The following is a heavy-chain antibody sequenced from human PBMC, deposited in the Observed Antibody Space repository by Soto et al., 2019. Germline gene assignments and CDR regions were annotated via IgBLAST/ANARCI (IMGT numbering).Heavy chain of an antibody. J-gene: IGHJ6*02. CDR3: ARQSFDGPIDYYYGMDV. D-gene: IGHD3-9*01. CDR2: IYYSGST. CDR1: GGSISSSSYY. V-gene: IGHV4-39*01. Sequence: QLQLQESGPGLVKPSETLSLTCTVSGGSISSSSYYWGWIRQPPGKGLEWIGSIYYSGSTYYNPSLKSRVTISVATSTYPFSRKLSSATAADTAVYYCARQSFDGPIDYYYGMDVWGQGTTVTVSS.